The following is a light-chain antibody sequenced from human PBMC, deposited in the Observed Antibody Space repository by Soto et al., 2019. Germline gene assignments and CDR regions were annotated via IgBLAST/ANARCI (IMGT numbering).Light chain of an antibody. CDR2: GNT. CDR1: SSNLGAGYD. V-gene: IGLV1-40*01. J-gene: IGLJ1*01. Sequence: QSVLKQPPSVSGAPGQGVTISWTGSSSNLGAGYDVHWYQQLPGTAPKLLIYGNTNRPSGVPDRFSGSKSGTSASLAITGLQAEDEADYYCQSYDSSLGANYAFGTGTKVTVL. CDR3: QSYDSSLGANYA.